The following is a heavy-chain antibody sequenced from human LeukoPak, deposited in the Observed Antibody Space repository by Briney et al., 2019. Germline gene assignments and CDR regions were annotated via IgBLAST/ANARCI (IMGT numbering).Heavy chain of an antibody. V-gene: IGHV1-69*05. D-gene: IGHD3-22*01. CDR3: ARVDYDSSGYYHHFDY. J-gene: IGHJ4*02. CDR1: GGTFSSYA. Sequence: SVKVSCKASGGTFSSYAISWVRQAPGQGLEWMGRIIPIFGTANYAQKFQGRVTITTDESTSTAYMELSSLRSEDTAVYYCARVDYDSSGYYHHFDYWGQGTLVTVSS. CDR2: IIPIFGTA.